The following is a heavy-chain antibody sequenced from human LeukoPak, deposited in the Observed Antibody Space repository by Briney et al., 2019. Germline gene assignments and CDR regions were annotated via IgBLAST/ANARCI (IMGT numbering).Heavy chain of an antibody. CDR1: GGSISSYY. CDR3: ARLASGYSSGWYYIDY. CDR2: IYYSGST. D-gene: IGHD6-19*01. Sequence: KPSETLSLTCTVSGGSISSYYWSWIRQPPGKGLEWIGYIYYSGSTNYNPSLKSRVTISADTSKNQFSLKLSSVTAADTAVYYCARLASGYSSGWYYIDYWGQGTLVTVSS. V-gene: IGHV4-59*08. J-gene: IGHJ4*02.